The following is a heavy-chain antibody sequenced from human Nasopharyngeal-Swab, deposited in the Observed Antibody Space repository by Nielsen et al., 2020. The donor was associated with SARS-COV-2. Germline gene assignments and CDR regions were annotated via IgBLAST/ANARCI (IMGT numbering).Heavy chain of an antibody. J-gene: IGHJ2*01. Sequence: WLRQPPGKGLEWIGEINHSGSTNYNPSLKSRVTISVDTSKNQFSLKLSSVTAADTAVYYCARVPLWGVVVTADFPGYWYFDLWGRGTLVTVSS. CDR2: INHSGST. D-gene: IGHD2-21*02. V-gene: IGHV4-34*01. CDR3: ARVPLWGVVVTADFPGYWYFDL.